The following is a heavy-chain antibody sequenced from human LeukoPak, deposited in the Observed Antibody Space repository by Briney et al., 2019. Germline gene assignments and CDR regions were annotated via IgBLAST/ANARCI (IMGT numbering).Heavy chain of an antibody. CDR3: EAYCGGDCYSGFDY. J-gene: IGHJ4*02. CDR1: GFTFSSYG. D-gene: IGHD2-21*02. V-gene: IGHV3-30*02. Sequence: GGSLRLSCAASGFTFSSYGMHWVRQAPGKGLEWVAFIRYDGTNTYYADSVKGRFTISRDNCKNTLYLQMDSLRAEDTAVYYCEAYCGGDCYSGFDYWGQGTLVTVSS. CDR2: IRYDGTNT.